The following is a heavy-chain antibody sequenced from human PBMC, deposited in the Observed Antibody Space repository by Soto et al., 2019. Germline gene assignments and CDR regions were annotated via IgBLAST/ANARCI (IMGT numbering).Heavy chain of an antibody. D-gene: IGHD3-3*01. CDR1: GGSISSGGYY. CDR3: AREFRGLRFLEWSKPSEGPFDY. J-gene: IGHJ4*02. CDR2: IYYSGST. V-gene: IGHV4-31*03. Sequence: QVQLQESGPGLVKPSQTLSLTCTVSGGSISSGGYYWSWIRQHPGKGLEWIGYIYYSGSTYYNPSLKSRVTISVDTSKNQFSLKLSSVTAADTAVYYCAREFRGLRFLEWSKPSEGPFDYWGQGTLVTVSS.